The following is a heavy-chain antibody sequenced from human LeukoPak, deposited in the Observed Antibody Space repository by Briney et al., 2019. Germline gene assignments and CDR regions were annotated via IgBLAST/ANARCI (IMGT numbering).Heavy chain of an antibody. CDR3: VTVANVYDY. CDR2: INNNGHNT. J-gene: IGHJ4*02. D-gene: IGHD4/OR15-4a*01. V-gene: IGHV3-64D*09. Sequence: GGSLRLSCSASGFTFSGYSMHWVRQAPGKGLEFVSVINNNGHNTYYADSVKGRFTISRDNSKSTLCLQMSSLRPEDTAVYYCVTVANVYDYWGQGTLVTVSS. CDR1: GFTFSGYS.